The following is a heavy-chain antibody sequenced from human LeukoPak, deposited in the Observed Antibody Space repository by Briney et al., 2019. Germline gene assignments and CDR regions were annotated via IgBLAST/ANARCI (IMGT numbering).Heavy chain of an antibody. CDR3: ARVSGYDY. CDR2: INDSGST. Sequence: PSETLSLTCAVYGEPSIGYYWAWIRQPPGKGLEWIGEINDSGSTDYNSGTTNYNPSLKSRVTMSVDTSNKQFSLKLRSVTAADTAIYYCARVSGYDYWGRGTLVTVSS. D-gene: IGHD3-10*01. CDR1: GEPSIGYY. J-gene: IGHJ4*02. V-gene: IGHV4-34*01.